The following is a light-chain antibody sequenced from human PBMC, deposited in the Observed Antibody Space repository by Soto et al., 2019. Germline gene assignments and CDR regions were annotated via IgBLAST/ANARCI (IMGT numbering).Light chain of an antibody. CDR2: KAS. Sequence: DIQMTQSPSTLSASVGDRVTITCRASQSISSWLAWYQQKPGKAPKLPIYKASSLESGVPSRFSGSGSGTEFTPTISSLQPDDFATYYCQQYNSYVSTFGQGTKVDI. CDR1: QSISSW. CDR3: QQYNSYVST. V-gene: IGKV1-5*03. J-gene: IGKJ1*01.